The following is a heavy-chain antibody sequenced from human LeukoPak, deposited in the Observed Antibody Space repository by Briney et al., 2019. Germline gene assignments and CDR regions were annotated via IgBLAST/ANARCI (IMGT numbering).Heavy chain of an antibody. CDR1: GFTFSKFA. CDR3: AKGLNFYGSGREDCEDV. D-gene: IGHD3-10*01. J-gene: IGHJ6*02. Sequence: GGSLRLSCATSGFTFSKFAVHWVRRAPGKGLEWVADISSDGNHKYYADSVKGRFTISRDNSKSTVYVQMNRLTIEDTAVYYCAKGLNFYGSGREDCEDVWGQGTTVTV. CDR2: ISSDGNHK. V-gene: IGHV3-30-3*01.